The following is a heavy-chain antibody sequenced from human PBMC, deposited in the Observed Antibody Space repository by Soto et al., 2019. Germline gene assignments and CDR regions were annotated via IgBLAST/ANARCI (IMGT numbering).Heavy chain of an antibody. V-gene: IGHV4-59*01. Sequence: SETLSLTCSVSGSSMSEYFWSWIRQSPGKGLEWIGYIYYLGSTDYNPSLKSRVTISVDTSKRQFSLRLTSVTAADTAVYYCARDGYDGSGSPYPAYWGPGTQVTVSS. CDR2: IYYLGST. CDR1: GSSMSEYF. CDR3: ARDGYDGSGSPYPAY. J-gene: IGHJ4*02. D-gene: IGHD3-10*01.